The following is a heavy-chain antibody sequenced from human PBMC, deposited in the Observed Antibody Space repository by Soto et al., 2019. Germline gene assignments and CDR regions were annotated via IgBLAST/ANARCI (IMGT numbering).Heavy chain of an antibody. V-gene: IGHV4-31*03. CDR2: IYYSGST. D-gene: IGHD3-3*01. J-gene: IGHJ4*02. CDR1: GGSISSGGYY. Sequence: QVQLQESGPGLVKPSQTLSLTCTVSGGSISSGGYYWSWIRQHPGKGLEWIGYIYYSGSTYYNPSLKSRVTISVDTSKNQFSLKLSSVTAADTAVYYCARGDFWSGYLYYFDYWGQGTLVTVSS. CDR3: ARGDFWSGYLYYFDY.